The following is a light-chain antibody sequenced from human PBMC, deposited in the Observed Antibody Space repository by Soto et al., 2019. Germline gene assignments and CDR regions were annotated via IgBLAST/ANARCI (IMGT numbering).Light chain of an antibody. CDR1: QGVGSN. CDR2: DAS. J-gene: IGKJ3*01. CDR3: QQYGHSPPFT. Sequence: IVVTQSPATLSVSPGEGVTLSCRASQGVGSNLAWYQQRPGQAPRLLIYDASTRATGIPDRFSGSGSGTDFTLTISRLEPEDFAVYFCQQYGHSPPFTFGPGTKVDFK. V-gene: IGKV3-15*01.